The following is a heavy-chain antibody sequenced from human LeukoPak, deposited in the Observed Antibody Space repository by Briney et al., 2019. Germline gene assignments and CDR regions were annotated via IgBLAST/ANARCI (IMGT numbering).Heavy chain of an antibody. CDR2: IYPGDSDT. CDR1: GYSFTSYW. Sequence: GESLKISCKGSGYSFTSYWIGWVRQMPGKGLEWMGIIYPGDSDTRYSPSFQGQVTISADKSISTAYLQWSSLKASDTAMYYCAIVPTTVVTGPRYAFDIWGQGTMVTVSS. V-gene: IGHV5-51*01. D-gene: IGHD4-23*01. CDR3: AIVPTTVVTGPRYAFDI. J-gene: IGHJ3*02.